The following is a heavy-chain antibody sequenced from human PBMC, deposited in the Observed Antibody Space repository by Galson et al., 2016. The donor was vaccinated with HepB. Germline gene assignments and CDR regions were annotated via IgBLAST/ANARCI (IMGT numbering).Heavy chain of an antibody. J-gene: IGHJ4*02. Sequence: TLSLTCTVSGGSISSGTYYWSWIRQRGKGLEWIGRIYTSGNTNYNPSLKRRVTISVDTSKNQFSLKLSSVTAADTAVYFCVRGGAYYYNWGQGTLVTVSS. CDR1: GGSISSGTYY. CDR2: IYTSGNT. D-gene: IGHD2-21*02. V-gene: IGHV4-61*02. CDR3: VRGGAYYYN.